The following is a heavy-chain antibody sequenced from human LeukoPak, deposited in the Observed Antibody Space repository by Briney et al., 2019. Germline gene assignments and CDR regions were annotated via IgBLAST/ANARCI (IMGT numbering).Heavy chain of an antibody. J-gene: IGHJ4*01. CDR3: ARRGYYDSNGQYYFDY. V-gene: IGHV4-34*01. Sequence: SETLSLTCAVYGGSFSGYYWSWIRQPPGKGLEWIGSIYYTGSTYYNPSLKSRVTISVDTSKNQFSLNLSSVTAADTAAYYCARRGYYDSNGQYYFDYWGHGSLVTVSS. D-gene: IGHD3-22*01. CDR1: GGSFSGYY. CDR2: IYYTGST.